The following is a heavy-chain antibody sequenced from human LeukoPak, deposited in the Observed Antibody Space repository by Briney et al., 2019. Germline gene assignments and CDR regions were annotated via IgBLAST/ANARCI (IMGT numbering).Heavy chain of an antibody. CDR3: ARGPTLRYNWNDEDYYYYMDV. D-gene: IGHD1-1*01. CDR2: ISSSSSYI. CDR1: GFTSSSYS. J-gene: IGHJ6*03. V-gene: IGHV3-21*01. Sequence: GGSLRLSCAASGFTSSSYSMNWVRQAPGKGLEWVSSISSSSSYIYYADPVKGRFTISRDNAKNSLYLQMNSLRAEDTAVYYCARGPTLRYNWNDEDYYYYMDVWGKGTTVTVSS.